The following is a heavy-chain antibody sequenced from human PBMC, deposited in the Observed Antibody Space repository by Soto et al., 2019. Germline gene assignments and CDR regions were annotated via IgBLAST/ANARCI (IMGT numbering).Heavy chain of an antibody. CDR1: GFTFSNAW. CDR3: TTGFFSYSYYGMDV. J-gene: IGHJ6*02. V-gene: IGHV3-15*01. CDR2: IKSKTDGGTT. Sequence: PGGSLRLSCAASGFTFSNAWMSWVRQAPGKGLEWVGRIKSKTDGGTTDYAAPVKGRFTISRDDSKNTLYLQMNSLKTEDTAVYYCTTGFFSYSYYGMDVWGQGTAVTVSS. D-gene: IGHD3-3*01.